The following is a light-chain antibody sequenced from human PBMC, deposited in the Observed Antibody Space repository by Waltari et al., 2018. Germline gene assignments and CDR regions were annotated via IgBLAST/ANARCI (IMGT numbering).Light chain of an antibody. CDR3: HQYYSTPFT. J-gene: IGKJ2*01. V-gene: IGKV4-1*01. CDR2: WAS. Sequence: DIVMTQSPESLAVSLGERATINCKSSQSVLYSSNNKNPLAWYQQKPGQPPKLLLYWASTRESGVPDRFSGSGSETDFTLTISSLQAEDVAVYYCHQYYSTPFTFGQGTKLEIK. CDR1: QSVLYSSNNKNP.